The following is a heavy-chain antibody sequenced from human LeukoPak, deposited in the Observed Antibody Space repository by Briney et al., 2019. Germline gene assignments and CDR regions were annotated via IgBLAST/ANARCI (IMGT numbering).Heavy chain of an antibody. J-gene: IGHJ4*02. V-gene: IGHV4-34*01. D-gene: IGHD1-26*01. Sequence: SETLSLTCAVYGGSFNGYYWSWIRQPPGKGLEWIGEINHSGSTYYNPSLKSRVTISVDTSKNQFSLKLSSVTAADTAVYYCATRRYSGSYYWGQGTLVTVSS. CDR3: ATRRYSGSYY. CDR2: INHSGST. CDR1: GGSFNGYY.